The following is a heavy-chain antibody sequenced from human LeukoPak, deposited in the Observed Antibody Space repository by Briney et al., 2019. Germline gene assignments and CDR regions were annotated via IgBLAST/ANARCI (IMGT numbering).Heavy chain of an antibody. J-gene: IGHJ3*02. CDR1: GDSISSYF. CDR2: IYTSGDT. CDR3: ARGGGALAFDI. D-gene: IGHD1-26*01. Sequence: SETLSLTCTVSGDSISSYFWSWIRQPAGKGLEWIGRIYTSGDTNYNPSLKSRVTLSLDTSKNQFSLNLNSVTAADTAVYYCARGGGALAFDIWGQGTMVTVSS. V-gene: IGHV4-4*07.